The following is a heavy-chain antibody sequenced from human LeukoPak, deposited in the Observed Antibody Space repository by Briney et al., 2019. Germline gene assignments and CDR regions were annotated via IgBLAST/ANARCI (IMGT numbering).Heavy chain of an antibody. CDR3: AREVPMVLLPTAMMGWFYP. J-gene: IGHJ5*02. Sequence: GASLRLSCTASGVTFNNYAINWVRQAPGKGLEWVAGIITVFGTTNYAHTFKGRFTITTDKSKNTAYLQLSSLRSEDTAVYYCAREVPMVLLPTAMMGWFYPWGQGSMVSVS. V-gene: IGHV1-69*05. CDR1: GVTFNNYA. CDR2: IITVFGTT. D-gene: IGHD2-2*01.